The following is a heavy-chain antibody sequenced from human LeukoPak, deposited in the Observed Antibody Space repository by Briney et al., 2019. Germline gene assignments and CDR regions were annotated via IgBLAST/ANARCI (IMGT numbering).Heavy chain of an antibody. CDR3: ARVVAVAGTFPDS. CDR1: GGSISSYY. J-gene: IGHJ4*02. Sequence: SETLSLTCTVSGGSISSYYWSWNRQPPGKGLEWIGYIYYSGSTNYNPSLMSRVTISVDKSKNQFSLKLSSVTAADTAVYYCARVVAVAGTFPDSWGQGTLVTVSS. D-gene: IGHD6-19*01. V-gene: IGHV4-59*01. CDR2: IYYSGST.